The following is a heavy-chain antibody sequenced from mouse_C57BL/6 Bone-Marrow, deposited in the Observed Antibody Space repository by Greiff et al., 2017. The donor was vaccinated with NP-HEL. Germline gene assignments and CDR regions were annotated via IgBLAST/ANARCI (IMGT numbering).Heavy chain of an antibody. J-gene: IGHJ2*01. Sequence: QVQLQQSGAELARPGASVKLSCKASGYTFTSYGMSWVKQRTGQGLEWIGEIYPRSGNTYYNEKFKGKATLTADKSSSTAYMELRSLTSEDSAVYFCARGARLRIFDYWDRGKALTVTS. CDR2: IYPRSGNT. CDR3: ARGARLRIFDY. CDR1: GYTFTSYG. V-gene: IGHV1-81*01.